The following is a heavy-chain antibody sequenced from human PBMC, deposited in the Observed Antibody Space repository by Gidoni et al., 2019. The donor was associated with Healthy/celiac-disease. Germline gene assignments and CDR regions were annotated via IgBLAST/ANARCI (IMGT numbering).Heavy chain of an antibody. CDR2: ISYDGSNK. Sequence: QVQLVESGGGVVQPGRSLRLSCAASGFTFSSYAMHWVRQAPGKGLEWVAVISYDGSNKYYADSVKGRFTISRDNSKNTLYLQMNSLRAEDTAVYYCARDYQWLEYFDYWGQGTLVTVSS. CDR3: ARDYQWLEYFDY. V-gene: IGHV3-30-3*01. D-gene: IGHD6-19*01. J-gene: IGHJ4*02. CDR1: GFTFSSYA.